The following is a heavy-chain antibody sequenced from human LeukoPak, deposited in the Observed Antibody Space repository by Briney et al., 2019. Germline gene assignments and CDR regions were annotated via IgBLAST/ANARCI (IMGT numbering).Heavy chain of an antibody. CDR1: GFTFLSYG. CDR3: AADYDFDY. D-gene: IGHD4-17*01. V-gene: IGHV3-30*03. Sequence: GGSLRLSCEASGFTFLSYGMHWVRQAPGKGLEWVAVTSNDGTSKYYADSVKGRFTISRDNSKNTLYLQMNSLRAEDTAVYYCAADYDFDYWGQGTLVTVSS. J-gene: IGHJ4*02. CDR2: TSNDGTSK.